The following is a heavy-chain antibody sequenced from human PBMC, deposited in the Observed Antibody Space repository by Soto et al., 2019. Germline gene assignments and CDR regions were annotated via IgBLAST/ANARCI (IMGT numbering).Heavy chain of an antibody. D-gene: IGHD5-12*01. CDR3: ARMYGGYENYGMDV. V-gene: IGHV1-69*13. J-gene: IGHJ6*02. Sequence: RASVKVSCKASGGTFSSYAISWVRQAPGQGLEWMGGIIPIFGTANYAQKFQGRVTITADESTSTAYMELSSLRSEDTAVYYCARMYGGYENYGMDVWGQGTTVTVSS. CDR1: GGTFSSYA. CDR2: IIPIFGTA.